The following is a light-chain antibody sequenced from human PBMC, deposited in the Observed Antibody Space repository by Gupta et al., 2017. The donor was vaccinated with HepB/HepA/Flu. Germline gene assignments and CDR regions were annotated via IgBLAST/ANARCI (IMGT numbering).Light chain of an antibody. CDR2: DVS. Sequence: ETVLTQSPGTLSMSPGERTTLSCRATQSLTNTYLAWYQQKPGQAPRLLIYDVSDRATGTPERFSGSGSGTDFTLTISRLEPEDFAVYYCQHYSTSPSRVTFGPGTKVDLK. V-gene: IGKV3-20*01. J-gene: IGKJ3*01. CDR1: QSLTNTY. CDR3: QHYSTSPSRVT.